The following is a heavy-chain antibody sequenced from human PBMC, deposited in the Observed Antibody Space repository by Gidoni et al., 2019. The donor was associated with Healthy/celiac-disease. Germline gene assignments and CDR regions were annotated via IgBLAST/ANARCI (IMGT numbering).Heavy chain of an antibody. J-gene: IGHJ4*02. D-gene: IGHD2-21*01. Sequence: EVQLLESGGGLVQPGGSLRLSCAASGFTFSSYAMRWVRQAPGKGLEWVSAISGSGGSTYYADSVKGRFTISRDNSKNTLYLQMNSLRAEDTAVYYCAKDRGAVIGDRGGFDYWGQGTLVTVSS. CDR1: GFTFSSYA. V-gene: IGHV3-23*01. CDR3: AKDRGAVIGDRGGFDY. CDR2: ISGSGGST.